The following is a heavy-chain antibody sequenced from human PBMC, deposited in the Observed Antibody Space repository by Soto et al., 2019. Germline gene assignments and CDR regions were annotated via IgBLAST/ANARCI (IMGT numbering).Heavy chain of an antibody. D-gene: IGHD6-13*01. CDR3: AKDRGYSSSPGGWFDP. J-gene: IGHJ5*02. V-gene: IGHV3-30*18. Sequence: QPGGSLRLSCAASGFTFSSYGMHWVRQAPGKGLEWVAVISYDGSNKYYADSVKGRFTISRDNSKNTLYLQMNSLRAEDTAVYYCAKDRGYSSSPGGWFDPWGQGTLVTVSS. CDR1: GFTFSSYG. CDR2: ISYDGSNK.